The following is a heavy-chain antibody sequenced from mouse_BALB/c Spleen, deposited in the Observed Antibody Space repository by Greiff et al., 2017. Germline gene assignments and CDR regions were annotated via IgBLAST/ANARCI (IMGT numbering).Heavy chain of an antibody. D-gene: IGHD2-3*01. CDR3: ARGDGYWFAY. V-gene: IGHV1S29*02. J-gene: IGHJ3*01. CDR1: GYSFTGYN. CDR2: IYPYNGGT. Sequence: EVKLQESGPELGKPGASVKISCKASGYSFTGYNMYWVKQSHRKSLEWIGYIYPYNGGTGYNQKFKSKATLTVDNSSSTAYMELRSLTSEDSAVYYCARGDGYWFAYWGQGTLVTVSA.